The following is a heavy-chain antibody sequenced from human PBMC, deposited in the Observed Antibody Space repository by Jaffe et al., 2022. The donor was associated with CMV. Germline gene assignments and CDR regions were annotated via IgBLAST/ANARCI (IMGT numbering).Heavy chain of an antibody. CDR3: AKDIYSDYDLLGYFDL. CDR2: ISRNSGRI. V-gene: IGHV3-9*01. Sequence: EVQLVESGGGLVQPGRSLRLSCVASGFTFGDYAMHWVRQAPGKGLEWVSGISRNSGRIGYADSVQGRFTISRDNAKNSLYLQMNSLRAEDTALYYCAKDIYSDYDLLGYFDLWGRGTLVTVSS. CDR1: GFTFGDYA. D-gene: IGHD5-12*01. J-gene: IGHJ2*01.